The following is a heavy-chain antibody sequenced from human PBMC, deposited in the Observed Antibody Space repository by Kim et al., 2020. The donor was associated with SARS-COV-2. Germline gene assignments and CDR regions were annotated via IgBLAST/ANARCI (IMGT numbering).Heavy chain of an antibody. V-gene: IGHV3-11*01. J-gene: IGHJ6*02. Sequence: GGSLRLSCAASGFTFSDYYMSWIRQAPGKGLEWVSYISSSGSTIYYADSVKGRFTISRDNAKNSLYLQMNSLRAEDTAVYYCARDQDKYGSGRPYYYYGMDVWGQGTTVTVSS. D-gene: IGHD3-10*01. CDR1: GFTFSDYY. CDR2: ISSSGSTI. CDR3: ARDQDKYGSGRPYYYYGMDV.